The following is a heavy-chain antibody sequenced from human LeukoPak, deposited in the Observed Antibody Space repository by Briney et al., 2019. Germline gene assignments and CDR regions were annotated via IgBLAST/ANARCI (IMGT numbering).Heavy chain of an antibody. Sequence: PSETLSLTCTVSGGSISSYYWSWIRQPPGKGLEWIGYIYYSGSTNYNPSLKSRVTISVDTSKNQFSLKLSSVTAADTAVYYCARGGCSGGSCYQDYWGQGTLVTVSS. J-gene: IGHJ4*02. CDR1: GGSISSYY. CDR2: IYYSGST. CDR3: ARGGCSGGSCYQDY. D-gene: IGHD2-15*01. V-gene: IGHV4-59*12.